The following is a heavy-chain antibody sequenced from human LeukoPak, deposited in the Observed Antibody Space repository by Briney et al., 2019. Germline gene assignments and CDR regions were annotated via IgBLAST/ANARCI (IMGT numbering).Heavy chain of an antibody. CDR3: ARGGGSGRGNWFDP. CDR2: VYYSGST. CDR1: GASMSSNY. J-gene: IGHJ5*02. Sequence: PSETLSLTCNVSGASMSSNYWSWIRQPPGKGLEWIGYVYYSGSTNYNPSLKSRVTISVDTSKSQFSLKLTSVTAADTAVYYCARGGGSGRGNWFDPWGQGSLVIVSS. D-gene: IGHD3-10*01. V-gene: IGHV4-59*01.